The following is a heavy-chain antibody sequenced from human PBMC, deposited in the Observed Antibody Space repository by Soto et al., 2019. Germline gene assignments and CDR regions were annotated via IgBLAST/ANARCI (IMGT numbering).Heavy chain of an antibody. CDR3: ARELSPDSSGYYYVKDY. Sequence: SETLSLTCAVYGGSFSGYYWSWIRQPPGKGLEWIGEINHSGSTNYNPSLKSRVTISVDTSKNQFSLKLSSVTAADTAVYYCARELSPDSSGYYYVKDYWGQGTLVTVSS. CDR1: GGSFSGYY. J-gene: IGHJ4*02. D-gene: IGHD3-22*01. CDR2: INHSGST. V-gene: IGHV4-34*01.